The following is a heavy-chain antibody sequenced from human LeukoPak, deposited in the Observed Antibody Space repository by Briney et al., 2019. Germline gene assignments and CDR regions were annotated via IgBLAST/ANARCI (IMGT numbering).Heavy chain of an antibody. V-gene: IGHV1-18*01. CDR2: ISAHNGNI. CDR3: ARAGMADFSAGYYYGMDV. Sequence: ASVKVSCKASGYTLTSYGISWLRQAPGQGLEWLGWISAHNGNINYAQKLQGRVTMTTDTSTSTAYMELRSLRSDDTAVYYCARAGMADFSAGYYYGMDVWGQGTTVTVSS. J-gene: IGHJ6*02. CDR1: GYTLTSYG. D-gene: IGHD6-13*01.